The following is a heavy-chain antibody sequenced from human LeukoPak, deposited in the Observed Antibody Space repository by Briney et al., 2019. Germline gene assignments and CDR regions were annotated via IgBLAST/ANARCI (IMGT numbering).Heavy chain of an antibody. CDR1: GGSFSGYY. V-gene: IGHV4-34*01. D-gene: IGHD7-27*01. Sequence: PSETLSLTCAVYGGSFSGYYWSWIRQPPGKGLEWIGEINHSGSTNYNPSLKSRVTISVDTSKNQFSLTLSSVTAADTAVYYCARDPSWGAGYFDYWGQGTLVTVSS. J-gene: IGHJ4*02. CDR3: ARDPSWGAGYFDY. CDR2: INHSGST.